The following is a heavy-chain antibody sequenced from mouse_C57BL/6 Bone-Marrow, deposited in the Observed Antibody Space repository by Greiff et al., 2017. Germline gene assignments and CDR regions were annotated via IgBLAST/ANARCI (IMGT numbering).Heavy chain of an antibody. CDR1: GFNIKDYY. D-gene: IGHD1-1*01. Sequence: EVQLQQSGAELVRPGASVKLSCTASGFNIKDYYMHWVKQRPEQGLEWIGRIDPEDGDTEYAPKFQGKATMTADTSSNTAYLQLSSLTSEDTAVYYCTSYYYGSSYWFADWGQGTLVTVSA. J-gene: IGHJ3*01. CDR2: IDPEDGDT. CDR3: TSYYYGSSYWFAD. V-gene: IGHV14-1*01.